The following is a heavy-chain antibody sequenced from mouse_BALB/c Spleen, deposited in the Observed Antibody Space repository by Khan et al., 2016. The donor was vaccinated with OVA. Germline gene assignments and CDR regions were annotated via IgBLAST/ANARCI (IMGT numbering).Heavy chain of an antibody. J-gene: IGHJ3*01. CDR3: TRLAYYYDSEGFAY. V-gene: IGHV5-6*01. D-gene: IGHD1-1*01. CDR1: GFTFSTYG. Sequence: EVQRLESGGDLVKPGGSLKLSCAVSGFTFSTYGMSWVRQTPDKRLEWVATVSTGGSYTYYPDSVKGRFTISRDNAKKTLYLQMSGLKSEDTAMFYCTRLAYYYDSEGFAYWGQGTLVTVSA. CDR2: VSTGGSYT.